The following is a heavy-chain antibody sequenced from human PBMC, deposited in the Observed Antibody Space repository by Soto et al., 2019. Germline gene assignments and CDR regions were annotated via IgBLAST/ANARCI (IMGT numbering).Heavy chain of an antibody. Sequence: PSETLSLTCIVSGVSVRSYSWSWVRQPANKGLEWIGRVFSSVSATYNPSLKSRVTITMDTPENRISLKLDSVTAADADVYYCARDGMTTGDTWGPGTEVTVSS. D-gene: IGHD2-21*02. V-gene: IGHV4-4*07. CDR1: GVSVRSYS. CDR2: VFSSVSA. J-gene: IGHJ4*02. CDR3: ARDGMTTGDT.